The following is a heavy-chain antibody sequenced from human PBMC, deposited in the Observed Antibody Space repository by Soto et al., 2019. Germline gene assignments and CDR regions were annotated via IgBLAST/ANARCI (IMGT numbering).Heavy chain of an antibody. CDR2: ISTTGTSP. CDR1: GFSSSNYE. Sequence: GGSLRLSCTASGFSSSNYEMNWVRQAPGKGLEWVSHISTTGTSPYYADSVRGRFTVSRDTANNSIYLQMNSLKAEDTALYYCARDGHRGPSDAFDVWGQGTMVTVSS. D-gene: IGHD3-10*01. V-gene: IGHV3-48*03. CDR3: ARDGHRGPSDAFDV. J-gene: IGHJ3*01.